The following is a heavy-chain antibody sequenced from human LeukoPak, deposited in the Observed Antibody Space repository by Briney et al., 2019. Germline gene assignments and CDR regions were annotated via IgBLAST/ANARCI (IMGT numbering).Heavy chain of an antibody. D-gene: IGHD2-2*01. CDR3: ASGSLGYCSSTSCPLDY. CDR2: IYYSGST. Sequence: SETLSLTCTVSGGSISSYYWSWIRQPPGKGLEWIGYIYYSGSTNYNPSLKSRVTISVDTSKNQFSLKLSSVTAADTAVYYCASGSLGYCSSTSCPLDYWGQGTLVTVSS. J-gene: IGHJ4*02. CDR1: GGSISSYY. V-gene: IGHV4-59*01.